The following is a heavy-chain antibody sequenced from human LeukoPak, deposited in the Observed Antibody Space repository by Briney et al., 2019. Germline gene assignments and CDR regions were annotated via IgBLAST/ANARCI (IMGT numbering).Heavy chain of an antibody. V-gene: IGHV3-48*01. CDR3: ARDAPYVWQPRLPNFVD. CDR1: GFTFRRYS. Sequence: SGGSLRLSCAASGFTFRRYSMNWIRQAPGKGLEWISYINEGSNNIFYADSVKGRFTISRDNAKNSLYLQMNSLRAEDTAVYYCARDAPYVWQPRLPNFVDWGQGTLVTVSS. CDR2: INEGSNNI. J-gene: IGHJ4*02. D-gene: IGHD2-21*01.